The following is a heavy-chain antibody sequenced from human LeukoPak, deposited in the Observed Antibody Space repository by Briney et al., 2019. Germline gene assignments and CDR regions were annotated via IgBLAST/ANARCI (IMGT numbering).Heavy chain of an antibody. J-gene: IGHJ6*04. CDR3: VRQGNSIYSYIDV. CDR1: GPTFGDHG. CDR2: LDWDAARK. V-gene: IGHV3-20*04. Sequence: PGGSLRLSCAASGPTFGDHGMNWVRQGPGKGLEWVSGLDWDAARKSYGAAVKGRCTISRENAKTSLYLQLDSLSAEDTAVYYCVRQGNSIYSYIDVWGRGATVIVSS. D-gene: IGHD2-21*01.